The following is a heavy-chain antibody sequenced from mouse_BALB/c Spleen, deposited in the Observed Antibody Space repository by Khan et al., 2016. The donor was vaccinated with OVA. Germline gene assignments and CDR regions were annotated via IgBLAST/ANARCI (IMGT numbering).Heavy chain of an antibody. D-gene: IGHD2-4*01. CDR2: IFPGSFNT. CDR1: GYTFTTYY. J-gene: IGHJ4*01. CDR3: ARDDYILGDAMDH. Sequence: QVQLQQSGPDLVKPGASVRISCKASGYTFTTYYMHWVKQRPGQGLEWIGWIFPGSFNTNYNEKFKGKATLTADKSSSTAYMQLSSLTSEDSAVYVGARDDYILGDAMDHWGQGTSVTVSS. V-gene: IGHV1S56*01.